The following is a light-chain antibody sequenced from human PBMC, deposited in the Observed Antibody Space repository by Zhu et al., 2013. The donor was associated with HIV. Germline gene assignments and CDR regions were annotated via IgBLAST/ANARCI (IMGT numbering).Light chain of an antibody. V-gene: IGKV1-5*01. Sequence: DIQMTQSPSTLSASVGDRVTITCRASQSISSWLAWYQQKPGKAPKLLIYAASTLQSGVPSRFSGSGSGTEFTLTISSLQPEDFATYYCQQLNSRCSFGQGTKLEIK. J-gene: IGKJ2*04. CDR2: AAS. CDR3: QQLNSRCS. CDR1: QSISSW.